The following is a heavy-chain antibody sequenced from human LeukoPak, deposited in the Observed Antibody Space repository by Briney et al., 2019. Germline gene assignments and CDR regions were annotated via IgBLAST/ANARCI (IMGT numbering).Heavy chain of an antibody. J-gene: IGHJ4*02. CDR3: ARGGGWYGI. CDR2: IYYSVST. V-gene: IGHV4-61*08. CDR1: GDSVASGGYY. D-gene: IGHD6-19*01. Sequence: SQTLSLTCTVSGDSVASGGYYWNWIRQPPGKGLEWIGYIYYSVSTNYNLSLKSRVTISVDTSENQFSLKLTSVTAADTAVYYCARGGGWYGIWGQGTLVTVSS.